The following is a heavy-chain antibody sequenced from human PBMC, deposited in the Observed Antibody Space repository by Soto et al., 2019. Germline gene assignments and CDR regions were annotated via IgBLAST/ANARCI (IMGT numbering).Heavy chain of an antibody. CDR2: ISYSGNT. V-gene: IGHV4-30-4*01. CDR1: GASITSRGSY. J-gene: IGHJ6*02. D-gene: IGHD3-10*01. CDR3: ARETMWPSGRYYYYHMDV. Sequence: QVQLQESGPGLVKPSQTLSLTCSVSGASITSRGSYWTRIRQPPGKGLEWIGHISYSGNTFYNSSLQSRLTIWVDTSKNQFSLKMTSVTAADTAVYFCARETMWPSGRYYYYHMDVWGQGTTVPVSS.